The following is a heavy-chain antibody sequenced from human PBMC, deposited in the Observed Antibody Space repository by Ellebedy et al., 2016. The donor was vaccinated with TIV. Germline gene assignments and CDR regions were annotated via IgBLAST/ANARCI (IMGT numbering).Heavy chain of an antibody. CDR2: INAGNGNT. J-gene: IGHJ5*02. V-gene: IGHV1-3*01. CDR3: ARAFLLVVAATDNWFDP. CDR1: GYTFTSYA. Sequence: ASVKVSCKASGYTFTSYAMHWVRQAPGQRLEWMGWINAGNGNTKYSQKFQGRVTITRDTSASTAYMELSSLRSEDTAVYYCARAFLLVVAATDNWFDPWGRGTLVTVSS. D-gene: IGHD2-15*01.